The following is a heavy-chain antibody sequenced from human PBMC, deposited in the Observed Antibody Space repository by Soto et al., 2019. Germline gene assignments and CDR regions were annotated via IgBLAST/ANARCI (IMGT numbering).Heavy chain of an antibody. V-gene: IGHV1-18*01. CDR3: ARIPPYAIPLYYFDY. CDR2: ISAYNGNT. Sequence: ASVKVSCKASGYTFTSYGISWVRQAPGQGLEWMGWISAYNGNTNYVQKLQGRVTMTTDTSTSTAYMELRSLRSDDTAVYYCARIPPYAIPLYYFDYWGQGTLVTVSS. J-gene: IGHJ4*02. CDR1: GYTFTSYG. D-gene: IGHD2-2*01.